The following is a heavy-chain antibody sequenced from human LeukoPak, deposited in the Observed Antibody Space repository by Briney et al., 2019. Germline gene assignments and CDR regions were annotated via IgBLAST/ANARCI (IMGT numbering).Heavy chain of an antibody. CDR2: IYYSGST. J-gene: IGHJ4*02. CDR1: GGSISNYY. Sequence: SETLSLTCTVSGGSISNYYWSWIRQPPGKGLEWIGFIYYSGSTNYNPSLKSRVTISVDTSKNQFSLKVRSVTPADTAVYYCAREVVAAVLNFDYWGQGTLVTVSS. D-gene: IGHD2-15*01. V-gene: IGHV4-59*01. CDR3: AREVVAAVLNFDY.